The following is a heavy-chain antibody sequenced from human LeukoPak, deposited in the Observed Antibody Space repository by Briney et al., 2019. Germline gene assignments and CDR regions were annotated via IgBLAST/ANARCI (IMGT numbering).Heavy chain of an antibody. J-gene: IGHJ4*02. Sequence: SGPTLVKPTQTLTLTCTFSGFSLTTGVGVGWPRQPPGRALEWLALIYWNDDNRYNESLRSRLTIAKDTSRNQVILTMTNMDPVDTATYYCAHYGDYRFLFYFDSWGPGAVVTVSS. CDR1: GFSLTTGVG. V-gene: IGHV2-5*01. D-gene: IGHD4-17*01. CDR3: AHYGDYRFLFYFDS. CDR2: IYWNDDN.